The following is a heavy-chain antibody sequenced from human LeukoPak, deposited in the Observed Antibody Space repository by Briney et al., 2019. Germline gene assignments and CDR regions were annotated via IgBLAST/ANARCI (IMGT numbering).Heavy chain of an antibody. Sequence: GGSLRLSCAASGFSVNTNDMSWVRQAPGKGLEWVSVIDTGGRTYYADSVKGRFTISRDNSKNTLDLQMNSLRAEDTAVYYCAREEARWEWFDPWGQGTLVTVSS. CDR2: IDTGGRT. D-gene: IGHD1-26*01. CDR1: GFSVNTND. J-gene: IGHJ5*02. CDR3: AREEARWEWFDP. V-gene: IGHV3-66*01.